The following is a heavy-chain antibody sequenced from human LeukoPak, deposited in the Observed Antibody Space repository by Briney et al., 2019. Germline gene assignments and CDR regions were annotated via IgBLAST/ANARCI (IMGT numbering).Heavy chain of an antibody. CDR2: ISGSAGGT. CDR3: AKDSSGYYGVFHY. D-gene: IGHD3-22*01. J-gene: IGHJ4*02. Sequence: PGGSLRLSCAASGFTFSSYAMSWVRQAPGKGLEWVSAISGSAGGTYYAASVKGRFTISRDNSKNTLYLQMNSLRAEDTAVYFCAKDSSGYYGVFHYWGQGTLATVSS. V-gene: IGHV3-23*01. CDR1: GFTFSSYA.